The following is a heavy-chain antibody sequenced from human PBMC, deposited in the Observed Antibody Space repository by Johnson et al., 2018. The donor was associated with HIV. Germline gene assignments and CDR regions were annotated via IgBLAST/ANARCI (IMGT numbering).Heavy chain of an antibody. V-gene: IGHV3-7*02. J-gene: IGHJ3*02. CDR3: ASEVRGVLDI. D-gene: IGHD3-10*01. CDR1: GFTFSSYW. Sequence: VQLVESGGGLVQPGGSLRLSCAASGFTFSSYWMSWVRQSPGKGLEWVANIKQDGSEKYYVDSVKGRFTISRDNSKNTLYLQMNSLRAEDTAVYYCASEVRGVLDIWGQGTMVTVSS. CDR2: IKQDGSEK.